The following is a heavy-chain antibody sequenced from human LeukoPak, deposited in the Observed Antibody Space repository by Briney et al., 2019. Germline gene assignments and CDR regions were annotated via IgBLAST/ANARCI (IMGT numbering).Heavy chain of an antibody. D-gene: IGHD3-9*01. J-gene: IGHJ6*02. Sequence: SETLSLTCTVSGGSISGYYWTWIRQPPRQGLEWIGYIYYSGTTNYNPSLKSRLTISVDTSKNQFSLRLTSVTAADTAVYYCARLHPPESRAVLNYGMDVWGQGTTVTVSS. CDR3: ARLHPPESRAVLNYGMDV. CDR2: IYYSGTT. V-gene: IGHV4-59*08. CDR1: GGSISGYY.